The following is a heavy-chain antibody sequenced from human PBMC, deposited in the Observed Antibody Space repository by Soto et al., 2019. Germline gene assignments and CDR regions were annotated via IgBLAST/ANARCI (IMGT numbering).Heavy chain of an antibody. J-gene: IGHJ5*02. CDR2: IYYSGST. CDR1: GGSISSGGYY. CDR3: ARDNTDNWFDP. Sequence: TLSLTCTVSGGSISSGGYYWSWIRQHPGKGLEWIGYIYYSGSTYYNPSLKSRVTISVDTSKNQFSLKLSSVTAADTAVYYCARDNTDNWFDPWGQGTLVTVSS. V-gene: IGHV4-31*03.